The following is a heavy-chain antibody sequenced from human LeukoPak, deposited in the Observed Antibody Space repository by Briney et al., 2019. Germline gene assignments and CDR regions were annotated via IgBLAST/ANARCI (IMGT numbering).Heavy chain of an antibody. D-gene: IGHD3-22*01. CDR1: GFTFSSYA. CDR3: ARDLLYYYDSSGSDYFDY. Sequence: PGGSLRLSCAASGFTFSSYAMHWVRQAPGKGLEWLKGRFTISRDDAKNSLYLQMNTLRAEDTAVYYCARDLLYYYDSSGSDYFDYWGQGTLVTVSS. J-gene: IGHJ4*02. V-gene: IGHV3-21*05.